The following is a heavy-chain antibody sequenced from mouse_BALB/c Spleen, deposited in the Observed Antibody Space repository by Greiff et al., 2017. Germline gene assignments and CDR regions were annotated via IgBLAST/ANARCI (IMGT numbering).Heavy chain of an antibody. CDR1: GFTFSSFG. CDR3: ARYRDFDV. J-gene: IGHJ1*01. CDR2: ISSGSSTI. Sequence: EVQLVESGGGLVQPGGSRKLSCAASGFTFSSFGMHWVRQAPEKGLEWVAYISSGSSTIYYADTVKGRFTISRDNPKNTLFLQMTSLRSEDTAMYYCARYRDFDVWGAGTTVTVSS. V-gene: IGHV5-17*02. D-gene: IGHD3-1*01.